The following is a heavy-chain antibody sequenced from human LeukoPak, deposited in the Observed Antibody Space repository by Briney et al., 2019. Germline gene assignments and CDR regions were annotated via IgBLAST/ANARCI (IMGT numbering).Heavy chain of an antibody. V-gene: IGHV4-4*07. Sequence: PSETLSLTCTVSGGSISSNYWSWIRQPAPPGLELIGRIYTTGSTNYNPSLKRRVTMSIDTSKNQFSLKMSSVTAADTAVYYCAKIGYDFEYWGQGALVTVSA. CDR1: GGSISSNY. D-gene: IGHD5-12*01. CDR2: IYTTGST. CDR3: AKIGYDFEY. J-gene: IGHJ4*02.